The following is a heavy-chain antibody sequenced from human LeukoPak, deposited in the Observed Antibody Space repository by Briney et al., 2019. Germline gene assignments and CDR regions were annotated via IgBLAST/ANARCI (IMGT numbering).Heavy chain of an antibody. CDR3: ARSPGRLWVLSP. Sequence: GASVKVSCTASGYTFTGYYMHWVRQPTAQGVEWMGWMNPNSRNTGYAQKFEGRVTMTRNTSISTAYMELSSLRSEDTAVYYCARSPGRLWVLSPCGQGTLVTVSS. V-gene: IGHV1-8*02. D-gene: IGHD3-16*02. CDR1: GYTFTGYY. J-gene: IGHJ5*02. CDR2: MNPNSRNT.